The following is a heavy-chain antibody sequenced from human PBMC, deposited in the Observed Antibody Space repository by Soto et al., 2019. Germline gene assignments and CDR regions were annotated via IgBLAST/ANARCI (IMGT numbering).Heavy chain of an antibody. CDR3: PRVQEGVVATH. J-gene: IGHJ4*02. V-gene: IGHV4-34*01. D-gene: IGHD5-12*01. CDR2: VKDGGHT. CDR1: GGSLSGYY. Sequence: QVQLQQWGAGLLKPSETLSLNCAVTGGSLSGYYWCWIRQPPGKGLEWIGEVKDGGHTNYSPSLSGPVTISSDPSNNQFSLPLNSFTAADTGVYYCPRVQEGVVATHWDQVSLVTASS.